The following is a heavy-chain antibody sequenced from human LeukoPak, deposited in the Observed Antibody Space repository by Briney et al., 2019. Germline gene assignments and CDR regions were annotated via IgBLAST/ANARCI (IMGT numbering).Heavy chain of an antibody. Sequence: SETLSLTCTVSGDSISSYYWSWIRQPPGKGLEWIGYIHYSGSTNYNPSLKSRVTISVDTSKNQFSLILSSVTTADTTVYYCAREVVAAAGTVDYWGQGTLVTVSS. CDR3: AREVVAAAGTVDY. J-gene: IGHJ4*02. D-gene: IGHD6-13*01. CDR2: IHYSGST. CDR1: GDSISSYY. V-gene: IGHV4-59*01.